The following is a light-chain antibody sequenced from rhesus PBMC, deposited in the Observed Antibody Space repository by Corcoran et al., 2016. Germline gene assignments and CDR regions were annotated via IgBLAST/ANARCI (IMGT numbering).Light chain of an antibody. Sequence: DIQMTQSPSSLSASVGDTVTITCRASQGISTYLNWFQQKPGKAPKLLIYAASSLESGVPSRFSGSGAVTVFNLTISSLQPEDFAVYYWLQHNRYPLTFGGGTKVELK. J-gene: IGKJ4*01. CDR1: QGISTY. CDR3: LQHNRYPLT. CDR2: AAS. V-gene: IGKV1-28*03.